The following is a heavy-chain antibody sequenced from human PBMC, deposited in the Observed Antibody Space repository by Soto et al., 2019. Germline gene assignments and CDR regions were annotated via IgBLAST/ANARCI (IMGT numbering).Heavy chain of an antibody. J-gene: IGHJ5*02. Sequence: ASVKVSCKASGYTFTSYAMHWVRQAPGQRLEWMGWINAGNGNTKYSQKFQGRVTITRDTSASTAYMELSSLRSEDTAVYYCARDKVRTVTPQKENWFDPWGQGTLVTVSS. CDR3: ARDKVRTVTPQKENWFDP. CDR2: INAGNGNT. D-gene: IGHD4-17*01. V-gene: IGHV1-3*01. CDR1: GYTFTSYA.